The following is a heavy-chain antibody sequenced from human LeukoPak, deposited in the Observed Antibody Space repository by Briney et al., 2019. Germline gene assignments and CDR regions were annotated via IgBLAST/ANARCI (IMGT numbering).Heavy chain of an antibody. J-gene: IGHJ5*02. CDR1: GFTFSSYA. V-gene: IGHV3-64*04. Sequence: GGSLRLSCAASGFTFSSYAMHWVRQAPGKGLEYVSAISSNGGSTYYANSVKGRFTISRDNAKNSLYLQMNSLRAEDTAVYYCATETGYNYGFDHWGQGTLVTVSS. CDR3: ATETGYNYGFDH. D-gene: IGHD5-18*01. CDR2: ISSNGGST.